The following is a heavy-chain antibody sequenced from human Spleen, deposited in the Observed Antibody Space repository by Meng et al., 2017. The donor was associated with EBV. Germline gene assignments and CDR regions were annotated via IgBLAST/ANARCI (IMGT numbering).Heavy chain of an antibody. Sequence: VHPHQWGAGLLKPAETLSLTCAGFGGSFGGAYCSWIRKPPGKGLEWIGEINHGGSTNYNPSLKSRVTISGDTSKNQFSLKLSSVTAADTAVYYCARSSRGRNSSWYDYWGPGTLVTVSS. V-gene: IGHV4-34*01. D-gene: IGHD6-13*01. CDR3: ARSSRGRNSSWYDY. CDR2: INHGGST. J-gene: IGHJ4*02. CDR1: GGSFGGAY.